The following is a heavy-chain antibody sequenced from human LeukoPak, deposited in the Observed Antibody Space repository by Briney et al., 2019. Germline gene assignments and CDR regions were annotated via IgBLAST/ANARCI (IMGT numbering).Heavy chain of an antibody. CDR2: INYSGNS. D-gene: IGHD2-21*01. Sequence: SETLSLTCIVSGDSFSTDHWSWIRQSPGKGLEWIGYINYSGNSEYNPSLKSRVTISVDRSKNQVSLKMRSVTAADTAVYYCARLDCISDTCYNYWALGALVTVSS. CDR3: ARLDCISDTCYNY. CDR1: GDSFSTDH. J-gene: IGHJ4*02. V-gene: IGHV4-59*08.